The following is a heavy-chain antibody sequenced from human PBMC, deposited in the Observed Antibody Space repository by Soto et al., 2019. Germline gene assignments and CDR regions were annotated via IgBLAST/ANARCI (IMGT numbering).Heavy chain of an antibody. CDR3: ARAHTIGLELDTLLGY. CDR2: ISAYNGNT. D-gene: IGHD1-7*01. J-gene: IGHJ4*02. CDR1: GYTFTSYG. Sequence: QVQLVQSGAEVKKPGASVKVSCKASGYTFTSYGISWVRQAPGQGLEWMGWISAYNGNTNYAQKLQGRLTMTTDTPTRTAHLELRSMRSDGTAAYYCARAHTIGLELDTLLGYWGQGTLVTVSS. V-gene: IGHV1-18*01.